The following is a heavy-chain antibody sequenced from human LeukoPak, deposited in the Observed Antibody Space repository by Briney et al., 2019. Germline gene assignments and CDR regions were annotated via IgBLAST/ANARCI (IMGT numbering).Heavy chain of an antibody. J-gene: IGHJ4*02. CDR1: GFTFSNYD. Sequence: GGSLRLSCAASGFTFSNYDMSWVRQAPGKGLEWVANIKLDGSEKNYVDSVKGRFTISRDNTKNSLYLQMNSLRAEDTAVFYCARDQYDTWSRRGNFDSWGQGTLVIVSS. CDR3: ARDQYDTWSRRGNFDS. CDR2: IKLDGSEK. V-gene: IGHV3-7*03. D-gene: IGHD3-3*01.